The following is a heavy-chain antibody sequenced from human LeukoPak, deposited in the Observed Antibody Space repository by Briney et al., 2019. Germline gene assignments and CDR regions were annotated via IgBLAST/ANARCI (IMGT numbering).Heavy chain of an antibody. Sequence: GGSLRLSCAASRFTFRTHEMNWVRQAPGKGLEWVSYISSSGNTIYNAGSVKGRFTISRDNAKNSLYLQMNSLRAEDTAVYYCARAYSSSWYDTQWGASDIWGQGTMVTVSS. V-gene: IGHV3-48*03. D-gene: IGHD6-13*01. CDR2: ISSSGNTI. CDR3: ARAYSSSWYDTQWGASDI. J-gene: IGHJ3*02. CDR1: RFTFRTHE.